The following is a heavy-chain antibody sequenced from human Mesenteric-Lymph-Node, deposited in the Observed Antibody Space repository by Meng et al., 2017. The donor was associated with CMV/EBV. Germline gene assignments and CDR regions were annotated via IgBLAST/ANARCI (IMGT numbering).Heavy chain of an antibody. J-gene: IGHJ4*02. Sequence: SVPVSCKASVYTFTSYGITWVRQAPGQGLEWMGWISAYNGNTNHAQKFQRRVTMTTDPSTSTAYMVLRSLRSDDTAVYYCARDWMSGPVAFEYWGQGTLVTVSS. CDR2: ISAYNGNT. CDR1: VYTFTSYG. D-gene: IGHD1-26*01. V-gene: IGHV1-18*01. CDR3: ARDWMSGPVAFEY.